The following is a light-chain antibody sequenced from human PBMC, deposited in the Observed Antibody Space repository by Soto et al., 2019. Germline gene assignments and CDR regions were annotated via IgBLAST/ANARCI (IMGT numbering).Light chain of an antibody. J-gene: IGLJ3*02. CDR2: ATN. CDR3: LLYFGGAWV. V-gene: IGLV7-43*01. Sequence: QAVVTQEPSLTVSPGGTVTLTCASSTGAVTGGNFPNWFQQKPGQAPRALVYATNNKYSWTPARFSGSLLGGEAALTLSGVQPEDEAAYYCLLYFGGAWVFGGGTKLTVL. CDR1: TGAVTGGNF.